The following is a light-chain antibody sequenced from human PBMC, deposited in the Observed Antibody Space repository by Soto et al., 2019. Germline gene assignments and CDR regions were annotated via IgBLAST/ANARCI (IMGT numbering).Light chain of an antibody. CDR1: QSLRSSY. J-gene: IGKJ2*01. CDR2: CAS. Sequence: EVVLTQSPNTLSLSPGERATLSCWASQSLRSSYLAWYQRKPGQAPRLLMFCASRRATGIPDRFYGGGSGTDFILTISRREPEDVAVYYCQQHGTSSYTFGQGTVLEIK. CDR3: QQHGTSSYT. V-gene: IGKV3-20*01.